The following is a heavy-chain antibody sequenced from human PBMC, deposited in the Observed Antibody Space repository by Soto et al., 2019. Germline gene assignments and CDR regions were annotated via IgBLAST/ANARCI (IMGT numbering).Heavy chain of an antibody. CDR1: GFFFSSYA. V-gene: IGHV3-23*01. Sequence: EVQLLESGGGLVQPGGSLRLCCAASGFFFSSYAMRWVRQAPGKGLEWVSGIGGSGGYKSYADSVKGRFTISRDNSKNTLYLQMESLAAEDTAVYYCAKDAAMVSSTFNYFDYWGQGTLVAVSS. CDR3: AKDAAMVSSTFNYFDY. CDR2: IGGSGGYK. J-gene: IGHJ4*02. D-gene: IGHD6-13*01.